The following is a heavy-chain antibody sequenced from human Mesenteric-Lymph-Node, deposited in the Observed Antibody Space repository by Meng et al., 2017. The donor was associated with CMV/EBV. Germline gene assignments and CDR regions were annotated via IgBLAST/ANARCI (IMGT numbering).Heavy chain of an antibody. CDR1: GYTFTSYG. CDR2: INPNNGGP. CDR3: VREARRGYSGYDRPY. Sequence: SVKVSCKASGYTFTSYGINWVRQAPGQGLEWMGWINPNNGGPRYVQRFQGRVTMTRDTSISTVYMELSRLTSDDTAVYYCVREARRGYSGYDRPYWGQGTPVTVSS. D-gene: IGHD5-12*01. V-gene: IGHV1-2*02. J-gene: IGHJ4*02.